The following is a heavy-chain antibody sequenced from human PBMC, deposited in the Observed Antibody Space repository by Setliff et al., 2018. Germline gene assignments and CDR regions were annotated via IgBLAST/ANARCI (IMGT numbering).Heavy chain of an antibody. CDR1: GGSISSGDYY. CDR3: ARESRYYYDNLGTLDY. V-gene: IGHV4-30-4*08. CDR2: IYSSGST. J-gene: IGHJ4*02. Sequence: LSLTCTVSGGSISSGDYYWSWIRQPPGKGLEWIGYIYSSGSTYYNPSLKSRVSISVDTSKNQFSRKLSSVTAADTAVYYCARESRYYYDNLGTLDYWGQGTLVTVSS. D-gene: IGHD3-22*01.